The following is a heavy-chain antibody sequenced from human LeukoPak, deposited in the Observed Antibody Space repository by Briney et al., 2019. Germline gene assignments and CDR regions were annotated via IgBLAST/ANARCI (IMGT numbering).Heavy chain of an antibody. D-gene: IGHD2-15*01. J-gene: IGHJ4*02. CDR2: ISGSGGST. CDR3: ARQLGYCSDGNCYFDY. Sequence: PGRSLRLSCAASGFTVSSYAMSCVRHAPGKWPEWVSAISGSGGSTYYADSVKGRFTISRDNSKNTLYLQMNSLRAEDTAVYYCARQLGYCSDGNCYFDYWGQGTLVTVSS. V-gene: IGHV3-23*01. CDR1: GFTVSSYA.